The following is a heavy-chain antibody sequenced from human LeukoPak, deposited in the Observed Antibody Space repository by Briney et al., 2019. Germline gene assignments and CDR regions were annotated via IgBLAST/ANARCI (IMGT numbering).Heavy chain of an antibody. Sequence: GASVKVSCKASGGTFSSYAISWVRQAHGQGPEWMGWINPNSGGTHFAQKFHVGVTLTRDASIATAYMELSSLKSDDTAVYYCARDRGSAKLGASYFFDSWGQGTLVAVAS. CDR1: GGTFSSYA. CDR2: INPNSGGT. CDR3: ARDRGSAKLGASYFFDS. D-gene: IGHD4/OR15-4a*01. V-gene: IGHV1-2*02. J-gene: IGHJ4*02.